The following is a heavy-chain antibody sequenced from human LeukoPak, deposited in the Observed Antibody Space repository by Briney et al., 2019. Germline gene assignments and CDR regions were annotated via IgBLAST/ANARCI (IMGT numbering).Heavy chain of an antibody. Sequence: GGSLRLSCAASGFTFSSYAMSWVRQAPGKGLEWVSAISGSGGSTYYADSVKGRFTISRDNSKNTLYLQMNSLRAEDTAVYYCARDTYYDSSVPSDIWGQGTMVTVSS. J-gene: IGHJ3*02. CDR2: ISGSGGST. CDR1: GFTFSSYA. V-gene: IGHV3-23*01. CDR3: ARDTYYDSSVPSDI. D-gene: IGHD3-22*01.